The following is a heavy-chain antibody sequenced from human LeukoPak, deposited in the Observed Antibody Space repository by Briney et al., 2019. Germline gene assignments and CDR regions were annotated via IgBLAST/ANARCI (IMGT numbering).Heavy chain of an antibody. CDR3: ARLSQSGGRRLLTVGGFDY. D-gene: IGHD2-15*01. CDR1: GGSISSGSYY. V-gene: IGHV4-61*01. Sequence: SETLSLTCTVSGGSISSGSYYWSWIRQPPGKGLEWIGYIYYSGSTNYNPSLKSRVTISVDTSKNQFSLKLSSVTAADTAVYYCARLSQSGGRRLLTVGGFDYWGQGTLVTVSS. J-gene: IGHJ4*02. CDR2: IYYSGST.